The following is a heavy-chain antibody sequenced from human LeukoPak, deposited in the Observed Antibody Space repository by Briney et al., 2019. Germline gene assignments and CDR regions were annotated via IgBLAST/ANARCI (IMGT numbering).Heavy chain of an antibody. CDR2: ISSSSYT. CDR1: GFTFSDYY. Sequence: GGSLRLSCAASGFTFSDYYMSWIRQAPGKGLEWVSYISSSSYTNYADSVKGRFTISRDNSKNTLYLQMNSLRAEDTAVYYCAKLRDPDWGQGTLVTVSS. J-gene: IGHJ4*02. CDR3: AKLRDPD. V-gene: IGHV3-11*03.